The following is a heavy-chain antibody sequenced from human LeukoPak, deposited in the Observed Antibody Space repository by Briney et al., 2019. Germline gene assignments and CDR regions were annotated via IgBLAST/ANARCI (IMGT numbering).Heavy chain of an antibody. Sequence: ASVKVSCKASGYTFTSYDINWVRQATGQGLEWMAWINVYNGDTYYAQKFQGRVTMTTDTSTSTAYMELRSLRADDTAVYYCARDGGYGSGSYYNVGVDYWGQGTLVTVSS. V-gene: IGHV1-18*01. D-gene: IGHD3-10*01. CDR2: INVYNGDT. CDR1: GYTFTSYD. J-gene: IGHJ4*02. CDR3: ARDGGYGSGSYYNVGVDY.